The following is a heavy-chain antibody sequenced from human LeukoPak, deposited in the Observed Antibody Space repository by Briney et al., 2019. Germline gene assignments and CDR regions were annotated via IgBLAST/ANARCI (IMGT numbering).Heavy chain of an antibody. CDR2: INPDSGGT. J-gene: IGHJ4*02. Sequence: ASVKVSCKASGYTFTGYYMHWVRQAPGQGLEWMGWINPDSGGTNYAQKFKGRVTMTRDTSISTAYMELTRLRSDDTAVYYCARVSNGNYLLDYWGQGTLVTVSS. D-gene: IGHD4-17*01. V-gene: IGHV1-2*02. CDR3: ARVSNGNYLLDY. CDR1: GYTFTGYY.